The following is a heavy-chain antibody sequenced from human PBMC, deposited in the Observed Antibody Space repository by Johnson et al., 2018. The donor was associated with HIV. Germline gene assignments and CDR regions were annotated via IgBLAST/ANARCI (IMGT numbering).Heavy chain of an antibody. CDR3: ARDRRGYSSSGGGVDAFDI. V-gene: IGHV3-66*01. CDR2: IYSGGST. CDR1: GFTFDDYA. J-gene: IGHJ3*02. D-gene: IGHD6-13*01. Sequence: VQLVESGGGLVQPGRSLRLSCAASGFTFDDYAMHWVRQAPGKGLEWVSVIYSGGSTYYADSVKGRFTISRDNSKNTLYLQMNSLRAEDTAVYYCARDRRGYSSSGGGVDAFDIWGQGTMVTVSS.